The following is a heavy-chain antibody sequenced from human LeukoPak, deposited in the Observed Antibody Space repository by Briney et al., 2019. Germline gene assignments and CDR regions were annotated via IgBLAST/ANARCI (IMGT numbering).Heavy chain of an antibody. V-gene: IGHV3-21*01. CDR1: GFTFSSYS. Sequence: KPGGSLRLSCAASGFTFSSYSMNWVRQAPGKGLEWVSSISSSSSYIYYADSVKGRFTISRDNAKNSLYLQMNSLRAEDTAVYYCAREHIVVVEQHPHWFDPWGQGTLVTVSS. D-gene: IGHD2-15*01. CDR2: ISSSSSYI. CDR3: AREHIVVVEQHPHWFDP. J-gene: IGHJ5*02.